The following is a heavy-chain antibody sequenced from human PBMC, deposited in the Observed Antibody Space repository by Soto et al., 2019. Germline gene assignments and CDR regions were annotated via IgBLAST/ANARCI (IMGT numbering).Heavy chain of an antibody. Sequence: PSETLSLTCAVSGGSISSSNWWSWVRQPPGKGLEWIGEIYHSGSTNYNPSLKSRVTISVDKSKNQFSLKLSSVTAADTAVYYCARDRFVWSGGFDYWGQGTLVTVSS. CDR3: ARDRFVWSGGFDY. CDR1: GGSISSSNW. D-gene: IGHD3-3*01. J-gene: IGHJ4*02. V-gene: IGHV4-4*02. CDR2: IYHSGST.